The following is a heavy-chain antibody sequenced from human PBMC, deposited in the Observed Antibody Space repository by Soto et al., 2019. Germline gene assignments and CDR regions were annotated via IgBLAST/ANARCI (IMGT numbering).Heavy chain of an antibody. J-gene: IGHJ3*02. V-gene: IGHV3-33*01. CDR3: ARDDAFQNENGFDI. CDR2: IVNDGSEK. CDR1: GFTFSKYG. D-gene: IGHD1-1*01. Sequence: QVQVVESGGGVVQPGRSLRLSCAASGFTFSKYGFHWVRQAPGKGLEWVAVIVNDGSEKYHADSVEGRFTISRDNSKDTLFLQMNSLRAEDTAVYYCARDDAFQNENGFDIWGQGTMVTVSS.